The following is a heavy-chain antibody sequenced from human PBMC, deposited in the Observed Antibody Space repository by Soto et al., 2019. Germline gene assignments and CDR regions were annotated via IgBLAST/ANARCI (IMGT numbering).Heavy chain of an antibody. V-gene: IGHV3-23*01. CDR2: ISGSGTNT. D-gene: IGHD4-17*01. CDR3: AKRSSVTTPYYNYYYMDD. CDR1: GFTFSSYA. J-gene: IGHJ6*03. Sequence: EVQLLESGGGLVQPGGSLRLSCAASGFTFSSYAMSWVRQAPGKGLEWVSSISGSGTNTYYADSVKGRFTISRDSSRNTLYLQMNSLRAEDTAVYYCAKRSSVTTPYYNYYYMDDWGKGTAVTVSS.